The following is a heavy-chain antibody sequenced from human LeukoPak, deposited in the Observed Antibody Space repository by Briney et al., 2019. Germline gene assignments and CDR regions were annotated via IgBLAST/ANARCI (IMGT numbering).Heavy chain of an antibody. CDR3: ARVGHYYDSSGYERGWAFDI. CDR2: IYYSGST. CDR1: GGSISSYY. Sequence: LETLSLTCTVSGGSISSYYWSWIRQPPGKGLEWIGYIYYSGSTNYNPSLKSRVTISVDTSKNQFSLKLSSVTAADTAVYYCARVGHYYDSSGYERGWAFDIWGQGTMVTVSS. V-gene: IGHV4-59*01. J-gene: IGHJ3*02. D-gene: IGHD3-22*01.